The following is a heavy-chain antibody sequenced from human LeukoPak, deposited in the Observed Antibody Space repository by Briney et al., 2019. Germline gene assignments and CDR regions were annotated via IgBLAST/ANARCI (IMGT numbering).Heavy chain of an antibody. D-gene: IGHD2/OR15-2a*01. J-gene: IGHJ4*02. CDR1: GGSVSSGSYY. CDR2: IYYSGST. V-gene: IGHV4-61*01. CDR3: AREIVSSVEY. Sequence: SETLSLTCTVSGGSVSSGSYYWSWIRQPPGKGLEWIGYIYYSGSTNYNPSLKSRVTISVDTSRNQFSLKLSSVTAADTAVYHCAREIVSSVEYWGQGSLVTVSS.